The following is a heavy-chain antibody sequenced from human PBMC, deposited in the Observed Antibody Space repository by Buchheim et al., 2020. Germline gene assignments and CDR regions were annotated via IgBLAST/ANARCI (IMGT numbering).Heavy chain of an antibody. J-gene: IGHJ6*02. CDR2: INHSGST. CDR1: GGSISSGSYY. D-gene: IGHD2-8*02. CDR3: ARTAAPSGDCTGGVCYYGMDV. Sequence: QVQLQESGPGLVKPSQTLSLTCTVSGGSISSGSYYWSWIRQPPGKGLEWIGEINHSGSTNYNPSLKSRVTISVDTSKNQFSLKLSSVTAADTAVYYCARTAAPSGDCTGGVCYYGMDVWGQGTT. V-gene: IGHV4-39*07.